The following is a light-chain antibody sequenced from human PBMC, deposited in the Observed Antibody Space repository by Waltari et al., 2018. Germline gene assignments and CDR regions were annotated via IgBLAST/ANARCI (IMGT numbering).Light chain of an antibody. CDR1: SSDVGGYNY. V-gene: IGLV2-14*03. CDR3: SSYTSSSTVV. CDR2: DVN. J-gene: IGLJ2*01. Sequence: QSALTQPASVSGSPGQSITISCTGTSSDVGGYNYVSWYQQHPGKAPKFMIYDVNNRPSGVAKRFSGSKAGNTASLTISGLQAEDEADYYCSSYTSSSTVVFGGGTKLTVL.